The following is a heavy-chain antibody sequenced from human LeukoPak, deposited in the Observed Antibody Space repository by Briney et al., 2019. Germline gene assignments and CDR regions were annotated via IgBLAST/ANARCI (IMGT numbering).Heavy chain of an antibody. CDR1: GYTFTGYY. D-gene: IGHD1-26*01. J-gene: IGHJ4*02. Sequence: ASVKVSCKASGYTFTGYYMHWVRQAPGQGLEWMGWINPNSGGTNYAQEFQGRVTMTRDTSISTAYMELSRLRSDDTAMYYCAREIGATTDDYWGQGTLVTVSS. CDR2: INPNSGGT. CDR3: AREIGATTDDY. V-gene: IGHV1-2*02.